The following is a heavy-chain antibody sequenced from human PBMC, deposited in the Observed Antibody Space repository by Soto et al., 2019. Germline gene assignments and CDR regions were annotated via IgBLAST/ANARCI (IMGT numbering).Heavy chain of an antibody. CDR3: ARDEGGYDILTGYYKAHHFDY. Sequence: QAPLEQSGAEVKKPGDSVKVSCKASGYTFTHFYITWVRQAPGQGLEWMGAISPHNFNTNFAQKFQGRVTLTTDTSTNTAYMELRSLTSDDTAVYYCARDEGGYDILTGYYKAHHFDYWGQGVLVTVSS. D-gene: IGHD3-9*01. J-gene: IGHJ4*02. CDR2: ISPHNFNT. V-gene: IGHV1-18*01. CDR1: GYTFTHFY.